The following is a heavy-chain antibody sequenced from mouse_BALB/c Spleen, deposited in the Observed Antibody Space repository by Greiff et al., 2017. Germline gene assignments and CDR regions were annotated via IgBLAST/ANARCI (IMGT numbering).Heavy chain of an antibody. CDR2: IDPYNGGT. CDR3: SYRYDEGFYAMDY. V-gene: IGHV1S135*01. CDR1: GYAFTSYN. D-gene: IGHD2-14*01. Sequence: EVQLQQSGPELVKPGASVKVSCKASGYAFTSYNMYWVKQSHGKSLEWIGYIDPYNGGTSYNQKFKGKATLTVDKSSSTAYMHLNSLTSEDSAVYYCSYRYDEGFYAMDYWGQGTSVTVSS. J-gene: IGHJ4*01.